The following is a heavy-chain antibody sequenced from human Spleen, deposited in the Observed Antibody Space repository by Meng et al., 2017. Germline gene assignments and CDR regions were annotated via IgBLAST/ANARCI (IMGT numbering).Heavy chain of an antibody. V-gene: IGHV1-2*06. Sequence: ASVKVSCKPSGYNFPDYYIHWVRRAPGQGLEWMGRINPNSGGTNYAQKFQGRVTMTRDTSISTAYMELSRLRSDDTAVYYCARDHYDGSGSYSYFDYWGQGTLVTVSS. CDR2: INPNSGGT. J-gene: IGHJ4*02. D-gene: IGHD3-22*01. CDR1: GYNFPDYY. CDR3: ARDHYDGSGSYSYFDY.